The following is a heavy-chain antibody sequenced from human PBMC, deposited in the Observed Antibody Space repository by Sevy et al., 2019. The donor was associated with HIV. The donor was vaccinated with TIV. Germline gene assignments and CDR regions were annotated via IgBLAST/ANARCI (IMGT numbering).Heavy chain of an antibody. CDR2: ITGSGGST. Sequence: GGSLRLSCAASGFTFSSYAMSWVRQAPGKGLEWVSPITGSGGSTNYADSVKGRFTISRDNSKNTLYLQMNSLRAEDTAVYYCAKDLPPPQYGMDVWGQGTTVTVSS. J-gene: IGHJ6*02. V-gene: IGHV3-23*01. CDR3: AKDLPPPQYGMDV. CDR1: GFTFSSYA.